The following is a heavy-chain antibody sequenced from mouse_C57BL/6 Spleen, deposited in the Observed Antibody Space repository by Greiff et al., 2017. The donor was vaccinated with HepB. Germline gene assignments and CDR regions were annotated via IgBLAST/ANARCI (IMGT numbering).Heavy chain of an antibody. CDR1: GYTFTSYW. V-gene: IGHV1-52*01. Sequence: QVQLQQPGAELVRPGSSVKLSCKASGYTFTSYWMHWVKQRPIQGLEWIGNIDPSDSETHYNQKFKDKATLTVDKSSSTAYMQLSSLTSEDAAVYYCAKGSDGRSYAMDDGGQGTSVTVSS. CDR3: AKGSDGRSYAMDD. D-gene: IGHD1-1*01. CDR2: IDPSDSET. J-gene: IGHJ4*01.